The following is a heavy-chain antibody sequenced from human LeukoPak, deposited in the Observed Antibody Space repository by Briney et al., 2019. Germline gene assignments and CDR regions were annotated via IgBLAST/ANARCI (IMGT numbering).Heavy chain of an antibody. CDR2: KHYSGSS. CDR1: GFTFSSYA. J-gene: IGHJ4*02. V-gene: IGHV4-59*01. CDR3: ASESSGGNFDY. D-gene: IGHD3-16*01. Sequence: GSLRLSCAASGFTFSSYAMSWVRQAPGKGLEWIGYKHYSGSSNYNPSLKSRVTISVDTSKKQFSLKLSSVTAADTAVYYCASESSGGNFDYWGQGTLVTVSS.